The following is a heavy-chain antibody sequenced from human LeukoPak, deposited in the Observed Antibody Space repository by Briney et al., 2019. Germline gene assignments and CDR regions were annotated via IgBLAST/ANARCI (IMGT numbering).Heavy chain of an antibody. CDR1: GFTFSTYT. CDR2: ISSSSRTI. D-gene: IGHD6-13*01. V-gene: IGHV3-48*01. Sequence: GGSLRLSCGASGFTFSTYTMNWVRQAPGKGLEWVSHISSSSRTIYYADSVKGRFTISRDNSKNTLYLQMSSLRAEDTALYYCARGQPPSYYDMDVWGQGTTVTVSS. CDR3: ARGQPPSYYDMDV. J-gene: IGHJ6*02.